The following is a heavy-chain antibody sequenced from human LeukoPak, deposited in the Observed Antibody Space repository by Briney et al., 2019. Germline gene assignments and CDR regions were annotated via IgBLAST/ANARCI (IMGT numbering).Heavy chain of an antibody. Sequence: GGSLRLSCAASGFTFSSYGMHWVRQAPGKGLEWVAVISYDGSNKYYADSVKGRFTISRDNSKNTLYLQMNSLRAEDTAVYYCARDRWEVVVVPAAPGMDVWGQGTTVTVSS. CDR3: ARDRWEVVVVPAAPGMDV. CDR1: GFTFSSYG. CDR2: ISYDGSNK. J-gene: IGHJ6*02. D-gene: IGHD2-2*01. V-gene: IGHV3-30*03.